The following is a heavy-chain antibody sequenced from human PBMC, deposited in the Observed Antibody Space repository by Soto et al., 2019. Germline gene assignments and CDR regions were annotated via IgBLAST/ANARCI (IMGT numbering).Heavy chain of an antibody. CDR2: ISYDGSDI. CDR3: AKDLGVVPNAVSSDYYYGVEV. CDR1: GFIVRSYC. Sequence: PXGSLRLSFAACGFIVRSYCMHWVRQAPGRGLEWLAVISYDGSDIYYGDSVKGRLTISRDNSKNTLYMQVNTLRAEDTAVYYCAKDLGVVPNAVSSDYYYGVEVWGQGTAVTVSS. D-gene: IGHD2-2*01. V-gene: IGHV3-33*03. J-gene: IGHJ6*02.